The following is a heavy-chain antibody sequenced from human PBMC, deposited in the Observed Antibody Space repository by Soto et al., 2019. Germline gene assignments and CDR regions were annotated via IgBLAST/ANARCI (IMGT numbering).Heavy chain of an antibody. CDR3: AFAGYDSSGYWGFGC. CDR1: GDSVSSNTAT. J-gene: IGHJ4*02. Sequence: SPTLSLTCAISGDSVSSNTATWNWIRQSPSRGLEWLGRTYYRSKWYNDYAVSVKGRITFNPDTSKNQFSLQLNSVTPEDTAVYYCAFAGYDSSGYWGFGCWGQGTLVTVSS. V-gene: IGHV6-1*01. D-gene: IGHD3-22*01. CDR2: TYYRSKWYN.